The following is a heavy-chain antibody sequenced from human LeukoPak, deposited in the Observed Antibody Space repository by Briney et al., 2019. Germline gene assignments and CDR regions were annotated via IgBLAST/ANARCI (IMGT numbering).Heavy chain of an antibody. CDR2: ISSSSSTI. CDR1: GFTFSSYS. D-gene: IGHD1-26*01. J-gene: IGHJ3*02. Sequence: GGSLRLSCAASGFTFSSYSMNWVRQAPGKGLEGVSYISSSSSTIYYADSVKGRFTISRDNAKNSLYLQMNSLRAEDTAVYYCARGWELLSAFDIWGQGTMVTVSS. V-gene: IGHV3-48*01. CDR3: ARGWELLSAFDI.